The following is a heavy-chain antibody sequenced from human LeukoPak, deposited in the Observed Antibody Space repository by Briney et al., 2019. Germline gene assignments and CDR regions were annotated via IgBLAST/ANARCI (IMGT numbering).Heavy chain of an antibody. J-gene: IGHJ4*02. CDR1: GGSISSYY. CDR2: IYYSGST. CDR3: ARETYSSSCLDY. D-gene: IGHD6-6*01. V-gene: IGHV4-59*12. Sequence: SETLSLTCTVSGGSISSYYWSWIRQPPGKGLEWIGYIYYSGSTNYNPSLKSRVTISVDTSKNQFSLRLSSVTAADTAVYYCARETYSSSCLDYWGQGTLVTVSS.